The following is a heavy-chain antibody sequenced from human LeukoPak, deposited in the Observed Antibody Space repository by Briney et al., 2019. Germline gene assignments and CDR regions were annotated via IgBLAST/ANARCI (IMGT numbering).Heavy chain of an antibody. CDR2: ISGSGSST. Sequence: GGSLRLSCAASGFSFGTFWMHWVRQAPGKGLEWVSAISGSGSSTYYADSVKGRFTISRDNSKNTLYLQMNSLRAEDTAVYYCAKGGWNGPPDYWGQGTLVTVSS. CDR3: AKGGWNGPPDY. J-gene: IGHJ4*02. V-gene: IGHV3-23*01. CDR1: GFSFGTFW. D-gene: IGHD1-1*01.